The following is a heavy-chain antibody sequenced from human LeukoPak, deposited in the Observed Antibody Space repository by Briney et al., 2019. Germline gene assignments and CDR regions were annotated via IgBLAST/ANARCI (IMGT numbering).Heavy chain of an antibody. Sequence: GGSLRLSCAVSGFTFSGYWMSWVRQAPGKGLEWVANIKQDGSEKDYVGSVKGRFTISGDNAKNSLYLQMNSLRAEDTAVYYCASTDYSNYFLDYWGQGTLVTVSS. CDR3: ASTDYSNYFLDY. CDR2: IKQDGSEK. CDR1: GFTFSGYW. D-gene: IGHD4-11*01. J-gene: IGHJ4*02. V-gene: IGHV3-7*01.